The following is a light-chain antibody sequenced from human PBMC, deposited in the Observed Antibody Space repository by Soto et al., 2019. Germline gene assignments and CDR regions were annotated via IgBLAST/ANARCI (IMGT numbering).Light chain of an antibody. CDR1: QTFSSH. CDR2: DAS. J-gene: IGKJ5*01. CDR3: QQRSNWRPVIT. Sequence: EIVLTQSPATLSLSPGERATLSCRASQTFSSHLAWYQQKPGQAPRLLIYDASKRATDIPARFSGRGSGTDFTLTISSLEPEDFAVYYCQQRSNWRPVITFGQGTRLEIK. V-gene: IGKV3-11*01.